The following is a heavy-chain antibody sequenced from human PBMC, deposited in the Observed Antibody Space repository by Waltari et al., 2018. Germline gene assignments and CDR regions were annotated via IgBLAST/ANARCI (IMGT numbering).Heavy chain of an antibody. CDR2: ISSSSSTI. CDR3: ARTYYDFWSGYRGGYYYYGMDV. V-gene: IGHV3-48*01. CDR1: GFTFSSYS. Sequence: EVQLVESGGGLVQPGGSLRLSCAASGFTFSSYSMNWVRQAPGTGLEWVSYISSSSSTIYYADSVKGRFTISRDNAKNSLYLQMNSLRAEDTAVYYCARTYYDFWSGYRGGYYYYGMDVWGQGTTVTVSS. D-gene: IGHD3-3*01. J-gene: IGHJ6*02.